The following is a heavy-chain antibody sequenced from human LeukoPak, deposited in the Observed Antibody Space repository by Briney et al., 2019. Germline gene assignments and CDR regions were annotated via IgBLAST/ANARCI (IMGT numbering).Heavy chain of an antibody. Sequence: GESLKISCKGSGYSFTSYWIGWVRQMPGKGLEWMGIIYPGDSDTRYSPSFQGQVTISADKSISTAYLQWSSLKASDTAMYYCARLGDSSGWQHYYYGMDVWGQGTTVTVSS. V-gene: IGHV5-51*01. CDR2: IYPGDSDT. D-gene: IGHD6-19*01. CDR3: ARLGDSSGWQHYYYGMDV. J-gene: IGHJ6*02. CDR1: GYSFTSYW.